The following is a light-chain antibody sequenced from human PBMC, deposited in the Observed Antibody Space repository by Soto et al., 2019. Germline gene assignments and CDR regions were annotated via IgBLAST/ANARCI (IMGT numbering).Light chain of an antibody. Sequence: QSALTQPASVSGSPGQSITISCTGTSSDVGGYNYVSWYQQHPGKAPKLMIYDVSNRPSGVSNRFSGSKSGNTASLTISGLQAHDEADYYCSSYTSSSTLVFGTGTKLTVL. J-gene: IGLJ1*01. CDR2: DVS. V-gene: IGLV2-14*01. CDR3: SSYTSSSTLV. CDR1: SSDVGGYNY.